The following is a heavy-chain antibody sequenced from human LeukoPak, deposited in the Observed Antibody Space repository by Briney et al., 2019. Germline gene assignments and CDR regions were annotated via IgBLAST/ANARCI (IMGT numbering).Heavy chain of an antibody. CDR2: ISGSGGST. Sequence: ETLSLTCTVSGGSISSYYWSWVRQAPGKGLEWVSAISGSGGSTYYADSVKGRFTISSDNSKNTLYLQMNSLRAEDTAVYYCAKISSGYYPYYFDYWGQGTLVTVSS. J-gene: IGHJ4*02. V-gene: IGHV3-23*01. CDR1: GGSISSYY. CDR3: AKISSGYYPYYFDY. D-gene: IGHD3-22*01.